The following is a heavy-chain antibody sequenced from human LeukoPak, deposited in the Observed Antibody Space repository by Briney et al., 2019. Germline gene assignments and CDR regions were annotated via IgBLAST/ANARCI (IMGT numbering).Heavy chain of an antibody. V-gene: IGHV4-39*07. J-gene: IGHJ4*02. CDR3: ARASGIVTTYFDF. Sequence: PSETLSLTCTVSGGSISSSSYYWGWIRQPPGKGLEWIGEINHTGSTNYNPSLKSRLTISVDTSKNQFSLKLTSVTAADTAVYYCARASGIVTTYFDFWGQGALVIVSS. CDR1: GGSISSSSYY. D-gene: IGHD1-26*01. CDR2: INHTGST.